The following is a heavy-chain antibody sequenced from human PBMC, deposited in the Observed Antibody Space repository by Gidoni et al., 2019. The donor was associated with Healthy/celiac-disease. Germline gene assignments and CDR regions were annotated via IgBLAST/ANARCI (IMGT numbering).Heavy chain of an antibody. CDR2: ISWNSGSI. CDR1: GFTFAAYA. D-gene: IGHD6-13*01. Sequence: EVQLVESGGGLVQPGRSLRLSCAASGFTFAAYAMHWVRQAPGKGLEWVSVISWNSGSIGYADSVKGRFTISRDNAKNSLYLQMNSLRAEDTALYYCAKDMAYSSSWSNFDYWGQGTLVTVSS. CDR3: AKDMAYSSSWSNFDY. V-gene: IGHV3-9*01. J-gene: IGHJ4*02.